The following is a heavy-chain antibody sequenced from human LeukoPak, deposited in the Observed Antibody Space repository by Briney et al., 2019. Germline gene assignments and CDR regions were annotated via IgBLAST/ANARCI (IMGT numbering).Heavy chain of an antibody. V-gene: IGHV3-23*01. D-gene: IGHD2-2*01. CDR1: GFTFSNYA. J-gene: IGHJ4*02. CDR2: ISGSGAST. CDR3: AKDQEYCSSTSCYGGDYFDY. Sequence: GGSLRLSCAASGFTFSNYAMSWVRQAPGKGLEWVSLISGSGASTYYPDSVKGRFTISRDTSKNTLYLQMNSLRAEDTAVYYCAKDQEYCSSTSCYGGDYFDYWGQGTLVTVSS.